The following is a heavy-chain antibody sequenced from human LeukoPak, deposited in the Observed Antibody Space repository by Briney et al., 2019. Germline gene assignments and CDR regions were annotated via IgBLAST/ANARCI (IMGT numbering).Heavy chain of an antibody. CDR2: IIPIFGTA. V-gene: IGHV1-69*13. D-gene: IGHD3-3*01. CDR1: GGTFSSYA. J-gene: IGHJ4*02. Sequence: SVKVSCKASGGTFSSYAISWVRQAPGQGPEWMGGIIPIFGTANYAQKFQGRVTITADESTSTAYMELSSLRSEDTAVYYCAALDHDFWSGYYQKHTDYWGQGTLVTVSS. CDR3: AALDHDFWSGYYQKHTDY.